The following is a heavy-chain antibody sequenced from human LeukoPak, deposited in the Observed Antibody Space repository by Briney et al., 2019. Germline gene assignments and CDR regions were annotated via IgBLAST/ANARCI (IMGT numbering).Heavy chain of an antibody. CDR1: GGSISSYY. CDR3: ARGMIEDYYGSGSYYNG. CDR2: IYYSGST. Sequence: SETLSLTCTVSGGSISSYYWSWIRQPPGKGLEWIGYIYYSGSTNYNPSLKSRVTISVDTSKNQFSLKLSSVTAADTAVYYCARGMIEDYYGSGSYYNGWGQGTLVTVSS. D-gene: IGHD3-10*01. J-gene: IGHJ4*02. V-gene: IGHV4-59*01.